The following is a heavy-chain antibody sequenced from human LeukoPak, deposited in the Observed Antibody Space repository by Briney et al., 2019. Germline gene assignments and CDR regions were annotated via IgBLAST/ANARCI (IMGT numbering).Heavy chain of an antibody. Sequence: SETLSLTCAVYGGSFSGYYWSWIRQPPGKGLEWIGEINHSGSTNYNPSLKSRVTISVDTSKNQFSLKLSSVTAADTAVYYCARRADYVWGSYRYAFDIWGQGTMVTVSS. V-gene: IGHV4-34*01. CDR2: INHSGST. CDR3: ARRADYVWGSYRYAFDI. J-gene: IGHJ3*02. CDR1: GGSFSGYY. D-gene: IGHD3-16*02.